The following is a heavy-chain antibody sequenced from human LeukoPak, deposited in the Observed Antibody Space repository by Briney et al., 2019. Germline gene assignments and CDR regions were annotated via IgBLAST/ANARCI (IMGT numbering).Heavy chain of an antibody. CDR2: IKSKTDGGTT. J-gene: IGHJ3*02. V-gene: IGHV3-15*01. CDR1: GFTFSNAW. Sequence: GGSLRLSCAASGFTFSNAWMSWVRQAPGKGLEWVGRIKSKTDGGTTDYAAPVKGRFTISRDDSKNTLYLQMNSLKTEDTAVYYCARAPGGVGYYDSSGYHDAFDIWGQGTMVTVSS. D-gene: IGHD3-22*01. CDR3: ARAPGGVGYYDSSGYHDAFDI.